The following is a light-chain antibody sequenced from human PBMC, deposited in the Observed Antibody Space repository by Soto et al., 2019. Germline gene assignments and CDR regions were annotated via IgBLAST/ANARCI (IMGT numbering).Light chain of an antibody. CDR3: QQLLSNPIT. J-gene: IGKJ5*01. CDR2: AAS. V-gene: IGKV1-9*01. Sequence: DIKLTQSPSFLSASVGDXVTLTSRASQGISSYLAWYQQKPGKAPKLMIYAASTLQSGVPLRFSGSGSGTSCTLTISSLQPEDVATYYCQQLLSNPITFGQGTRLEIK. CDR1: QGISSY.